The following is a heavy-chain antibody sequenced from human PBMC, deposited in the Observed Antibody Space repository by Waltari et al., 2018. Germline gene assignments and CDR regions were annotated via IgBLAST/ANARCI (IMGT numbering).Heavy chain of an antibody. J-gene: IGHJ5*02. CDR2: IKSQSDGGTR. V-gene: IGHV3-15*01. Sequence: EVQFVESGGCLVKHGGSLSMHCPAYGFTFRNAWMSWVRQAPGKGPEWVGRIKSQSDGGTRDYAAPVKGRFSISREDSKNLMCLQMNSLTIEDTAVYYCTTDPLGPWGQGTLVTVSS. CDR1: GFTFRNAW. CDR3: TTDPLGP.